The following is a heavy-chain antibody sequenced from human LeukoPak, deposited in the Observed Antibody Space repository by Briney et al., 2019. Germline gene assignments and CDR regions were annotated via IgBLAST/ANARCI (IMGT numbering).Heavy chain of an antibody. J-gene: IGHJ4*02. CDR2: IIPIFGTA. V-gene: IGHV1-69*13. Sequence: GASVKVSCKASGGTFSSYAISWVRQAPGQGLEWMGGIIPIFGTANYAQKFQGRVTITADESTSTAYMELSSLRSEDTAVYYCALGNDFWSGYPRDYWGQGTLVTVSS. CDR1: GGTFSSYA. CDR3: ALGNDFWSGYPRDY. D-gene: IGHD3-3*01.